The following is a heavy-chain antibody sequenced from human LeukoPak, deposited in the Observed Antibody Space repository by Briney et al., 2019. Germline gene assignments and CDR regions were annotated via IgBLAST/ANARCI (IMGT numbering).Heavy chain of an antibody. CDR3: ARSSIIAAAGPYYFDY. Sequence: SVKVSCKASGGTFSSYAISWVRQAPGQGLEWMGGIIPIFGTVNYAQKFQGRVTITADKSTSTAYMELSSLRSEDTAVYYCARSSIIAAAGPYYFDYWGQGTLVTVSS. CDR1: GGTFSSYA. CDR2: IIPIFGTV. J-gene: IGHJ4*02. V-gene: IGHV1-69*06. D-gene: IGHD6-13*01.